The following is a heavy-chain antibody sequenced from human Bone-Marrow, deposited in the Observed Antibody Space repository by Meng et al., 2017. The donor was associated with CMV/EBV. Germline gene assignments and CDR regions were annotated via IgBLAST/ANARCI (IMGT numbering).Heavy chain of an antibody. D-gene: IGHD5-18*01. CDR3: AKVALTWIQLWLKPGYYYGMDV. V-gene: IGHV3-30-3*01. J-gene: IGHJ6*02. CDR2: ISYDGSNK. Sequence: GESLKISCAASGFTFNSYAMHWVRQAPGKGLEWVSVISYDGSNKYYADSVKGRFTISRDNSKNTLYLQMNSLRAEDTAVYYCAKVALTWIQLWLKPGYYYGMDVWGQGTTVTVSS. CDR1: GFTFNSYA.